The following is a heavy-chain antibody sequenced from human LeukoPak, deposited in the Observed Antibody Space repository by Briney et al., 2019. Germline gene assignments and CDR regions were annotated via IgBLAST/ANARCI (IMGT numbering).Heavy chain of an antibody. V-gene: IGHV3-33*08. J-gene: IGHJ4*02. D-gene: IGHD2-2*01. CDR2: IWYGGSNK. CDR3: ARGVTRYCSSTSCYYFDY. Sequence: PGGSLRLSCAASGFTFSSYGMHWVRQAPGKGLEWVAVIWYGGSNKYYADSVKGRFTISRDNSKHTLYLQINSLRAEDTAVYYCARGVTRYCSSTSCYYFDYWGQGTLVTVSS. CDR1: GFTFSSYG.